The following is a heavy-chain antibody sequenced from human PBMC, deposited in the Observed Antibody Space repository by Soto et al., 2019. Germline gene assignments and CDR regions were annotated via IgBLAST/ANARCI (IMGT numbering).Heavy chain of an antibody. Sequence: ASVKVSCKASGYSFTRYAIHWVRQAPGQRLEWMGWIDSGNGNTKYSRNFHGRVIITRDTSANTVYMELNGLRSEDTAVYYCARDLSYYSSGYYSHWGQGTLVTVSS. J-gene: IGHJ4*02. CDR1: GYSFTRYA. D-gene: IGHD3-22*01. CDR3: ARDLSYYSSGYYSH. V-gene: IGHV1-3*01. CDR2: IDSGNGNT.